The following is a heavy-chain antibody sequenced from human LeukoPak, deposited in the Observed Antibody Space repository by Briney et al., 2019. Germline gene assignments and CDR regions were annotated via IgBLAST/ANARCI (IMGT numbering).Heavy chain of an antibody. CDR3: ATTCGGDCSIPHDAFDI. CDR1: GYTLTELS. Sequence: GASVKVSCKVSGYTLTELSMHWVRQAPGKGLEWMGGFDPEDGETIYAQKFQGRVTMTEDTSTDTAYMELSSLRSEDTAVYYCATTCGGDCSIPHDAFDIWGQGTMVTVSS. V-gene: IGHV1-24*01. J-gene: IGHJ3*02. D-gene: IGHD2-21*02. CDR2: FDPEDGET.